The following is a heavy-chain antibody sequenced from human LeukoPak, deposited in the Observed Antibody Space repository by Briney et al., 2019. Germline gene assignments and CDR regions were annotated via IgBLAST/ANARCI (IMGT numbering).Heavy chain of an antibody. D-gene: IGHD6-19*01. V-gene: IGHV3-33*01. CDR2: IWYDGSNK. Sequence: GSLRLSCAASGFTFSSYGMHWVRQAPGKGLEGVAVIWYDGSNKYYADSVKGRFTISRDNSKNTLYLQMNSLRAEDTAVYYCARNGIAVATDFDYWGRGTLVTVSS. CDR1: GFTFSSYG. CDR3: ARNGIAVATDFDY. J-gene: IGHJ4*02.